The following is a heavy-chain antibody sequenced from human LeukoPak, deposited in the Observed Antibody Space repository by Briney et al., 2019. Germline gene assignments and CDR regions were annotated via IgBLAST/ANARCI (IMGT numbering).Heavy chain of an antibody. V-gene: IGHV3-66*01. Sequence: PGGFLRLSCAASGFTVSSNYMSWVRQAPGKGLEWVSVIYSGGSTYYADSVKGRFTISRDNSKNTLYLRMNSLRAEDTAVYYCARVGYGDYLYFDYWGQGTLVTVSS. J-gene: IGHJ4*02. D-gene: IGHD4-17*01. CDR1: GFTVSSNY. CDR2: IYSGGST. CDR3: ARVGYGDYLYFDY.